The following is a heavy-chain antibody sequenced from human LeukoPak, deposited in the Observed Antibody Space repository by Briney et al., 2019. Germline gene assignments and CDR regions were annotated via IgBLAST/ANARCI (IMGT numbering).Heavy chain of an antibody. D-gene: IGHD1-1*01. Sequence: GGSLSLSCATSGFSLDEYTVHWVRQAPGKGLEWVSLLSWFGGYTYYADSVQGRFTLSRDYSKNSLYLQMNSLRTEDTAFYYCAKEARGARWTGFDSWGQGTLVTVSS. CDR1: GFSLDEYT. CDR3: AKEARGARWTGFDS. CDR2: LSWFGGYT. V-gene: IGHV3-43*01. J-gene: IGHJ4*02.